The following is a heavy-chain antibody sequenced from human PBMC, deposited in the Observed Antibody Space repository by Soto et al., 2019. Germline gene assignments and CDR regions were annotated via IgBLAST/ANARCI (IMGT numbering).Heavy chain of an antibody. J-gene: IGHJ4*02. D-gene: IGHD3-10*01. V-gene: IGHV4-4*02. CDR1: GGSISSSNW. Sequence: QVQLQESGPGLVKPSGTLSLTCAVSGGSISSSNWWSWVRQPPGKGLEWIGEIYHSGSTTYNPSHKGPGTLSVEKSKNQSALKLSSVTAADTAVYYCARRSYYYGSGSYYYYFDYWGQGTLVTVSS. CDR2: IYHSGST. CDR3: ARRSYYYGSGSYYYYFDY.